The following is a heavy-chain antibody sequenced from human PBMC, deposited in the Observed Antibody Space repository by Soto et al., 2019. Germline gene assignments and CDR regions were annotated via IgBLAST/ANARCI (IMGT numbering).Heavy chain of an antibody. D-gene: IGHD6-19*01. V-gene: IGHV3-9*01. J-gene: IGHJ4*02. CDR3: AKALTTNSSGLDY. Sequence: LRLSCAASAFPFNDYPSPVVRQSAGKGLERGSGSSVYGGSIGYAGSVKGRLASSRENGKNSLYLKMHSLSAEDTALYYCAKALTTNSSGLDYWGKGTRVTVSS. CDR2: SSVYGGSI. CDR1: AFPFNDYP.